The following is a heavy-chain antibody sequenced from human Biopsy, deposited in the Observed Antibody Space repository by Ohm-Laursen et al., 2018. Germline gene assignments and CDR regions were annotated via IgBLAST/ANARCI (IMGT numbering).Heavy chain of an antibody. CDR2: IFNSANT. D-gene: IGHD6-19*01. V-gene: IGHV4-31*01. CDR1: GGSISSGGSY. Sequence: TLSLTCTVPGGSISSGGSYWSWIRQRPGKGLEWIGYIFNSANTYYNPSLKNLITISGDTSKNQFSLKLTSVTAADTAVYYCAKHGSGWTGDDAFHIWGQGTMVTVSS. J-gene: IGHJ3*02. CDR3: AKHGSGWTGDDAFHI.